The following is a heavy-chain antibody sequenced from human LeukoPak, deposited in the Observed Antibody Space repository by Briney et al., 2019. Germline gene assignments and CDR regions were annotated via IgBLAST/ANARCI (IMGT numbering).Heavy chain of an antibody. V-gene: IGHV4-59*11. J-gene: IGHJ4*02. CDR3: VRENYFDK. CDR1: GGSISGHY. Sequence: SETLSLTCTVSGGSISGHYWGWIRQPPGKGLEWIGDIHYSGRTDYKPSLKRRLTLSVDTSRSRFSLKLRSVSAADTAVYYCVRENYFDKWGQGTLVTVSS. CDR2: IHYSGRT.